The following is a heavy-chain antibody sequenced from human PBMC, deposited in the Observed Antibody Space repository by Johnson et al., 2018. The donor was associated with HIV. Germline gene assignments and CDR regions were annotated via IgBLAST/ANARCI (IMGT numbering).Heavy chain of an antibody. CDR2: ISYDGSNK. CDR1: GFAFSSYA. J-gene: IGHJ3*02. Sequence: VLLLASGGGVVQPGRSLRLSCAAPGFAFSSYAMHWVRQAPGKGLEWVAVISYDGSNKYYAGSVKRRFTISRDNAKNSLYLKMNRLRAEDTALYYCAKGGDGYSGFGSAFDIWGQGTMVTVSS. D-gene: IGHD5-12*01. V-gene: IGHV3-30-3*01. CDR3: AKGGDGYSGFGSAFDI.